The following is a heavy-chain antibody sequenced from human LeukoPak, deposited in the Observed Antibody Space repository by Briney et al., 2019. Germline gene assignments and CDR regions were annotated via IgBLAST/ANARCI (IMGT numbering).Heavy chain of an antibody. CDR2: ISSGSTYI. CDR1: GFTFSSYS. V-gene: IGHV3-21*06. D-gene: IGHD6-13*01. CDR3: ARPIVAGFYYGLDV. Sequence: GGSLRLSCAASGFTFSSYSMNWVRQAPGKGLEWVSSISSGSTYIHYADSVKGRFTISRDNAKNSLYLQMNSLRAEDTAVYYCARPIVAGFYYGLDVWGKGTTVTVSS. J-gene: IGHJ6*04.